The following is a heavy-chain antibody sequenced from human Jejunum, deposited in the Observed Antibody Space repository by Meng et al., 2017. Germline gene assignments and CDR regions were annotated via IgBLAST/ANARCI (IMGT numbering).Heavy chain of an antibody. V-gene: IGHV4-61*02. CDR1: GGPITSGSSD. CDR3: ARGVLVGNGGYYFDS. D-gene: IGHD1-26*01. J-gene: IGHJ4*02. CDR2: IYGSGST. Sequence: LRLSCTVAGGPITSGSSDWRWIRQPAGKGLEWIGRIYGSGSTNYNPSLRSRVSTSVDRSKNQFSLNLTSVTAADTAIYYCARGVLVGNGGYYFDSWGQGTLVTVSS.